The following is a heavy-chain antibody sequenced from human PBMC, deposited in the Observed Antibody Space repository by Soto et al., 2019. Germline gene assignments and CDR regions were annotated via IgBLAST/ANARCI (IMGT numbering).Heavy chain of an antibody. CDR3: ARDRVESGYPEYFQH. V-gene: IGHV3-53*01. CDR2: IYSGGST. CDR1: GFTASSNS. J-gene: IGHJ1*01. Sequence: EVQLVESGGGLIQPGGSLRLSCAASGFTASSNSMSWVRQAPGKGLEWVPVIYSGGSTYYADSVKGRFTISRDNSKNALYLQMNSLRAEDTAVYYCARDRVESGYPEYFQHWGQGTLVTVSS. D-gene: IGHD3-22*01.